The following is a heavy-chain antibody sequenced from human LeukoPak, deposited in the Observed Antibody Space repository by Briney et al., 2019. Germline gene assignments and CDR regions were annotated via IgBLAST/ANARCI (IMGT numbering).Heavy chain of an antibody. D-gene: IGHD5-12*01. CDR2: ISGSGGRT. V-gene: IGHV3-23*01. CDR3: AKDTSGYDSRHTYYSYYMDV. CDR1: GFTFSSYA. Sequence: GGSLRLSCAASGFTFSSYAMSWVRQAPGKGLEWVSAISGSGGRTYYADSEKRRFTPSREYYNNTLYLKKNRMTAEDTAVYYCAKDTSGYDSRHTYYSYYMDVWGKGTTVTVSS. J-gene: IGHJ6*03.